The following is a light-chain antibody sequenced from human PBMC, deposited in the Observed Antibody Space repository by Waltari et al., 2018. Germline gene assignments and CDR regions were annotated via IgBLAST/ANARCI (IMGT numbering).Light chain of an antibody. CDR3: QQYDNLPLT. Sequence: DIQMTQSPSSLSASVGDRVAITCQASQDISNYLNWYQQKPGKAPNLLNYDASKLETGVPSRFSGSGSGTDFTFTISSLQPEDIATYYCQQYDNLPLTFGGGTKVEIK. CDR2: DAS. J-gene: IGKJ4*01. CDR1: QDISNY. V-gene: IGKV1-33*01.